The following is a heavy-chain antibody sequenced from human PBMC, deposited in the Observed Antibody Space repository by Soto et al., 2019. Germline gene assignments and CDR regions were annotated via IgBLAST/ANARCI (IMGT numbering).Heavy chain of an antibody. CDR2: IHPDSAAT. Sequence: EVQLLESGGGLVQPGGSLRLSCVASGFTFSTCAMGWVRQAPGKGLEWVSLIHPDSAATYYTDSVKGRFTISRDNSKNTLYLQMNSLRAEDTAIYNCATQDFRGATGTTWGQGTLVTVSS. J-gene: IGHJ4*02. CDR1: GFTFSTCA. CDR3: ATQDFRGATGTT. V-gene: IGHV3-23*01. D-gene: IGHD1-1*01.